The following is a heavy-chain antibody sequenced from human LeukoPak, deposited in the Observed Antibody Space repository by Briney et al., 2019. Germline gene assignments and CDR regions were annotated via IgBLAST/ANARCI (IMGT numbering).Heavy chain of an antibody. V-gene: IGHV1-8*01. J-gene: IGHJ5*02. CDR1: GDTFSTYD. D-gene: IGHD1-7*01. Sequence: ASVKVSCKASGDTFSTYDVNWVRQAPGQGLEWMGWVNPKSGHTAYTQKFQGRVTMTSDTSTAFLELSSLRFEDTAVYFCARGVVGGTTVGPWGQGTLDTVSS. CDR2: VNPKSGHT. CDR3: ARGVVGGTTVGP.